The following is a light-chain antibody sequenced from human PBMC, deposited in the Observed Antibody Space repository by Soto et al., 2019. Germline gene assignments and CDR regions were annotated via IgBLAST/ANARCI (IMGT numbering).Light chain of an antibody. CDR2: DAS. J-gene: IGLJ3*02. V-gene: IGLV7-46*01. Sequence: QALVTQEPSLTVSPGGTVTLTCGSSTGAVTGGHYPYWFQQKPGQAPRTLIYDASNKHSWTPARFAGSLLGGKAALTLSGAQPEDEADYYCSLSFSGAVVLGGGTKLTVL. CDR1: TGAVTGGHY. CDR3: SLSFSGAVV.